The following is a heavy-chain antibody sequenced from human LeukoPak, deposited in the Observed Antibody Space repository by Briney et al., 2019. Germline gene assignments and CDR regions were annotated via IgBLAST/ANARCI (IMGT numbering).Heavy chain of an antibody. J-gene: IGHJ5*02. CDR2: SSGSGGST. CDR3: AKAGGTMIATRFDP. Sequence: GGSLRLSCAASGFTFNNYGMSWVRQAPGKGLEWVSASSGSGGSTYYADSVKGRFTISRDNSKNMLYLQINSLRAEDTAVYYCAKAGGTMIATRFDPWGQGTLVIVSS. V-gene: IGHV3-23*01. D-gene: IGHD3-22*01. CDR1: GFTFNNYG.